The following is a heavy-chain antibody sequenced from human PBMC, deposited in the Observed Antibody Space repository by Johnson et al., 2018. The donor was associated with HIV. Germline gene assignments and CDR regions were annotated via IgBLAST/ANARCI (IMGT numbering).Heavy chain of an antibody. CDR3: ARDPVSSSWGWHAFDI. J-gene: IGHJ3*02. V-gene: IGHV3-66*01. CDR1: GFTVSSNY. Sequence: EKLVESGGGLVQPGGSLRLSCAASGFTVSSNYMSWVRQAPGKGLEWVPVIYSGGSTYYEDSVKGRFTTSRSNDKDTLYLQMNSLRAEDTAVYYCARDPVSSSWGWHAFDIWGQGTMVTVSS. D-gene: IGHD6-13*01. CDR2: IYSGGST.